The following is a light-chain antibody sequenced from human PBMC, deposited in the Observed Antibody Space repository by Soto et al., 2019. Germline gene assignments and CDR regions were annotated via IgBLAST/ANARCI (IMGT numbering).Light chain of an antibody. CDR2: KAS. CDR3: QQFNSYSCT. Sequence: DIQMTQPPSTLSASVGDRVTITCRASQSISSWLAWYQQKPGKAPKLLIYKASSLESGVPSRFSGSGSGTEFTLTISSLQPDDFATYYCQQFNSYSCTFGQGTKVEIK. V-gene: IGKV1-5*03. J-gene: IGKJ1*01. CDR1: QSISSW.